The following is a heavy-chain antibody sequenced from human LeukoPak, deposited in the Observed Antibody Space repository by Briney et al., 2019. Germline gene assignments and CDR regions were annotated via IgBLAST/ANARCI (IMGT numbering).Heavy chain of an antibody. V-gene: IGHV3-53*05. D-gene: IGHD1-26*01. CDR2: IYSGGST. J-gene: IGHJ4*02. Sequence: GGSLRLSCAASGFTFSSNYMSWVRQAPGKGLEWVSVIYSGGSTYYADSVKGRFTISRDNSKDTLYLQMNSLRAEDTAVYYCAKGRVGATVFDYWGQGTLVTVSS. CDR1: GFTFSSNY. CDR3: AKGRVGATVFDY.